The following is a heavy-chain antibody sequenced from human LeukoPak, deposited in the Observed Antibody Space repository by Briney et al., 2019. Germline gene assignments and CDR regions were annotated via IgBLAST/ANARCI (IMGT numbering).Heavy chain of an antibody. CDR3: PRLTSSYGNYALNF. Sequence: SETLSLTRTVSGASISSYYWSWVRQSPGKGLEWIGYINYSGSTTYNPSLKSRITISVDTSQNQFSLKLSSVTAADTAVYYCPRLTSSYGNYALNFWGQGTLVTVSS. D-gene: IGHD4-11*01. CDR2: INYSGST. V-gene: IGHV4-59*01. CDR1: GASISSYY. J-gene: IGHJ4*02.